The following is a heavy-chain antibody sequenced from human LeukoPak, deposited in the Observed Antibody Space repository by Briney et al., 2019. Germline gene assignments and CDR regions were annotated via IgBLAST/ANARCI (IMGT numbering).Heavy chain of an antibody. Sequence: PGGSLRLSCAASGFTFSSYWMHWVRQTPGKGLVWVSRIRGDGISTSYADSVKGRFTISRDNAKNTLYLQMNSLRAEDTAVYYCARDQGPGWFDPWGQGTLVTVSS. CDR2: IRGDGIST. CDR1: GFTFSSYW. CDR3: ARDQGPGWFDP. V-gene: IGHV3-74*01. J-gene: IGHJ5*02.